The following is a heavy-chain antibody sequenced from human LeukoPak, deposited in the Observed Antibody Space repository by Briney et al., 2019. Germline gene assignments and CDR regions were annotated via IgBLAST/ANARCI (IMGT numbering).Heavy chain of an antibody. J-gene: IGHJ4*02. D-gene: IGHD4-17*01. CDR1: GYTFTGYY. Sequence: ASVKVSCKASGYTFTGYYMHWVRQAPGQGLEWMGWINPNSGGTNYAQKFQGRVTMTRDTSISTAYMELSRLRSDDTAVYCCARTSTVVTPGRVLFDFDYWGQGTLVTVSS. CDR3: ARTSTVVTPGRVLFDFDY. V-gene: IGHV1-2*02. CDR2: INPNSGGT.